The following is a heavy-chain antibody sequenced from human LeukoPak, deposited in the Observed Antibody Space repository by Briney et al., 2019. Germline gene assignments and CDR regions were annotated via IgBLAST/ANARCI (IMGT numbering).Heavy chain of an antibody. CDR2: IYYSGST. V-gene: IGHV4-59*01. CDR1: GGSISSYY. CDR3: ARGGPPVTIFGVVISWFDP. J-gene: IGHJ5*02. Sequence: SETLSLTCTVSGGSISSYYWSWIRQPPGKGLEWIGYIYYSGSTNYNPSLKSRVTISVDTSKNQFSLKPRSVTAAETAVYYCARGGPPVTIFGVVISWFDPWGQGTLVTVSS. D-gene: IGHD3-3*01.